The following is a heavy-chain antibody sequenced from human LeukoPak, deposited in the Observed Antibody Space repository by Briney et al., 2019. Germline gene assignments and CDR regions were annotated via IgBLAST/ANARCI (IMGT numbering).Heavy chain of an antibody. Sequence: GASVKVSCKASGYTFTSYYMHWVRQAPGQGPEWMGIINPTTGDTTYAQKFQGRLTMTRDMSTSTVYMELSSLTSEDTAVFYCARYGFSTVWQGGWHAFDIWGQGTVVTVSS. CDR1: GYTFTSYY. CDR2: INPTTGDT. J-gene: IGHJ3*02. CDR3: ARYGFSTVWQGGWHAFDI. D-gene: IGHD6-13*01. V-gene: IGHV1-46*01.